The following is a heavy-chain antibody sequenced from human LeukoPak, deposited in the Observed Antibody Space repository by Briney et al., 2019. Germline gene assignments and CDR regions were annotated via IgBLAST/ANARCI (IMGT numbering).Heavy chain of an antibody. V-gene: IGHV3-21*01. CDR2: ISSSSSYI. CDR1: GFTFSSYS. D-gene: IGHD6-13*01. CDR3: ARIIAAVGYFDY. Sequence: AGGSLRLSCAASGFTFSSYSMNWVRQAPGKGLEWVSSISSSSSYIYYADSVKGRFTISRDNAKNSLYLQMNSLRAEDTAVYYCARIIAAVGYFDYWGQGTLVTVSS. J-gene: IGHJ4*02.